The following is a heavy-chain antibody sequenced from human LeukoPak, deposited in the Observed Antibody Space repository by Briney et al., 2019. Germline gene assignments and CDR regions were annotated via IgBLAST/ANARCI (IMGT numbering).Heavy chain of an antibody. D-gene: IGHD6-19*01. CDR2: IYTSGST. V-gene: IGHV4-4*07. CDR1: GGSISSYY. CDR3: ARSLSSGWFPFDY. Sequence: SETLSLTCTVSGGSISSYYWSWIRQPAGKGLEWIGRIYTSGSTNYNPSLKSRVTMSVDTSKNQFSLKQNSVAAADTAVYYCARSLSSGWFPFDYWGQGTLVTVSS. J-gene: IGHJ4*02.